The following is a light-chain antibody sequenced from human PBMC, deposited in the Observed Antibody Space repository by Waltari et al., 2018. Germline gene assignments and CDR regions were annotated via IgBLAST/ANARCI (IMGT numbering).Light chain of an antibody. Sequence: EIVLNQSPATLSLSPGERATLSCRASQGVSSYLAWYQQKPGQAPRLLIYEASNRATGIPARFSGSGSGTDFTLTISSLEPEDFAVYYCQQRSNWPLTFGGGTKVEIK. V-gene: IGKV3-11*01. CDR1: QGVSSY. CDR3: QQRSNWPLT. CDR2: EAS. J-gene: IGKJ4*01.